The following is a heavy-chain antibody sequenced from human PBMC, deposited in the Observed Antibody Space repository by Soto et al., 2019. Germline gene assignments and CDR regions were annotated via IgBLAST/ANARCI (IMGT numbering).Heavy chain of an antibody. CDR2: IYHSGST. CDR3: ARALSATSFDY. V-gene: IGHV4-30-2*01. Sequence: SETLSLTCADSGGSISSGGYSWSWIRQPPGKGLEWIGYIYHSGSTYYNPSLKSRVTISVDRSKNQFSLKLSSVTAADTAVYYCARALSATSFDYWGQGTLVTVSS. CDR1: GGSISSGGYS. J-gene: IGHJ4*02.